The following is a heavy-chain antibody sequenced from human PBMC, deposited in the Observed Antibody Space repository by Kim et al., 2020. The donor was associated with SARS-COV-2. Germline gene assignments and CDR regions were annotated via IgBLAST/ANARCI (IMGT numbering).Heavy chain of an antibody. CDR2: INGDGSST. J-gene: IGHJ5*02. CDR1: GFTFSSDW. D-gene: IGHD6-13*01. CDR3: ARELAAALWFDP. V-gene: IGHV3-74*01. Sequence: GGSLRLSCAASGFTFSSDWMHWVRRAPGKGLVWVSRINGDGSSTTYADSVKGRFTISRDNAKDTVYLQMNSLRAEDTVIYFCARELAAALWFDPWGQGTLVTVSS.